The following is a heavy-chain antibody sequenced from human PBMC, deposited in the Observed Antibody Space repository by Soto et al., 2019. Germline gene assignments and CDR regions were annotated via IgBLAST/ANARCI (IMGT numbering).Heavy chain of an antibody. V-gene: IGHV3-23*01. D-gene: IGHD3-3*02. CDR2: VSGGGGSS. CDR1: GFTFSNHA. Sequence: LRLSCAASGFTFSNHAMSWVRQAPGKGLEWVSAVSGGGGSSFYADSVKGRFTISRDNSKNTVSLQMSGLRVEDTALYYCVRGLLAFFDFWGQGTPVTVSS. J-gene: IGHJ4*02. CDR3: VRGLLAFFDF.